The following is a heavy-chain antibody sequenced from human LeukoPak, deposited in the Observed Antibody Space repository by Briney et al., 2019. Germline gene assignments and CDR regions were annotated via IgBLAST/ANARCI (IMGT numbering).Heavy chain of an antibody. Sequence: GGSLRLSCAASGFTFSSYAMHWVRQAPGKGLEWVAVISYDGSNKYYADSVKGRFTISRDNSKNTLYLQMNSLRAEDTAVYYCAKDLYPREFDIWGQGTMVTVSS. CDR3: AKDLYPREFDI. CDR2: ISYDGSNK. J-gene: IGHJ3*02. D-gene: IGHD3-16*02. CDR1: GFTFSSYA. V-gene: IGHV3-30*04.